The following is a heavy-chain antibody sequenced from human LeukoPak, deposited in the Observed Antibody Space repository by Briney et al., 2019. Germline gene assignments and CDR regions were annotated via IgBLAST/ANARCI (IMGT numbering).Heavy chain of an antibody. J-gene: IGHJ5*02. CDR3: ARISATYCSGGSCYSGGWFDP. CDR2: IYYSGST. V-gene: IGHV4-30-4*08. D-gene: IGHD2-15*01. Sequence: SETLSLTCTVSVGSISSYYWSWIRQPLGKGLEWIGYIYYSGSTYYNPSLKSRVTISVDTSKNQFSLKLSSVTAADTAVYYCARISATYCSGGSCYSGGWFDPWGQGTLVTVSS. CDR1: VGSISSYY.